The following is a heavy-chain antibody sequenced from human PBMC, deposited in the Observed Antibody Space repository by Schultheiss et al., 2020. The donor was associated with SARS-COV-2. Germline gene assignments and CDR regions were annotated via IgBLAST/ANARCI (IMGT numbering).Heavy chain of an antibody. CDR2: IYWDDDK. CDR3: ARLFRGGDAFDI. Sequence: SGPTLVKPTQTLTLTCALSGFSLSTSGVGVGWIRQPPGKALEWLALIYWDDDKRYSPSLKTRLTISKDTSKNQVVLTMTNMDPVDTATYYCARLFRGGDAFDIWGQGTMVTVSS. CDR1: GFSLSTSGVG. J-gene: IGHJ3*02. V-gene: IGHV2-5*02. D-gene: IGHD3-16*01.